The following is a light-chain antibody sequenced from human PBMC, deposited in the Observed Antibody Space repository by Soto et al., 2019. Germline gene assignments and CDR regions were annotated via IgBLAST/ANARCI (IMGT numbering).Light chain of an antibody. Sequence: QSVLTQPPSVSAAPGQRVTISCSGTTSNIGNHYVSWYQQVPGTAPKLLIYDNDRRPSGIPGRFSGSKSGTSATLGITGLQTGDEADYYCGTWDSSAGWVFGGGTKLTVL. V-gene: IGLV1-51*01. CDR3: GTWDSSAGWV. CDR2: DND. J-gene: IGLJ3*02. CDR1: TSNIGNHY.